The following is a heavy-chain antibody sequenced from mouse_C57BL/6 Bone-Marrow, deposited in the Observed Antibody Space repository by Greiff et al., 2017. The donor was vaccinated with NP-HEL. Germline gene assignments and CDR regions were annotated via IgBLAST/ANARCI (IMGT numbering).Heavy chain of an antibody. CDR1: GYTFTDYY. J-gene: IGHJ1*03. Sequence: EVQLQQSGPVLVKPGASVKMSCKASGYTFTDYYMNWVKQSHGKSLEWIGVINPYNGGTSYNQKFKGKATLTVDKSSSTAYMELNSLTSEDSAVYYCARFPLHYYGSSYGYFDVWGTGTTVTVSS. CDR3: ARFPLHYYGSSYGYFDV. CDR2: INPYNGGT. V-gene: IGHV1-19*01. D-gene: IGHD1-1*01.